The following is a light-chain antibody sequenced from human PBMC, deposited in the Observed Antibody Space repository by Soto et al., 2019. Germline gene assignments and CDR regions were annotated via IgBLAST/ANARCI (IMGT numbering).Light chain of an antibody. CDR3: QQSYRTPWT. CDR2: AAS. CDR1: QNINNF. V-gene: IGKV1-39*01. J-gene: IGKJ1*01. Sequence: DSQMTQYPSSLSASVGHRVTIACRASQNINNFLNWYQQKPGKAPMLLISAASSLQSGVTSRFSGGGSATDFALTISSLQPADFGTYYCQQSYRTPWTFGQGTKVDIK.